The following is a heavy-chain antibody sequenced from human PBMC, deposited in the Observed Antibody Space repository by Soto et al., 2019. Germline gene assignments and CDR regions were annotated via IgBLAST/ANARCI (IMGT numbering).Heavy chain of an antibody. CDR2: INPNSSGT. J-gene: IGHJ5*02. CDR1: GYTFTGYY. CDR3: ARTDCSGGSCQFDP. D-gene: IGHD2-15*01. V-gene: IGHV1-2*04. Sequence: GASVKVSCKASGYTFTGYYMHWVRQAPGQGLEWMGWINPNSSGTNYAQKFQGWVTMTRDTSISTAYMELSRLRSDDTAVYYCARTDCSGGSCQFDPWGQGTLVTVSS.